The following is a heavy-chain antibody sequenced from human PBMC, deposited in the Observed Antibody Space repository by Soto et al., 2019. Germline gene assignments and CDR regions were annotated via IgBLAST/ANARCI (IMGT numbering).Heavy chain of an antibody. Sequence: EVQLVESGGGLVQPGGSLRVSCAASGFTFGSYWMNWVRQAPGKGLVWVSRIDSDGSSTTYADSVKGRFTTSRDNAKNTLYLQMSSLRVEDTAVYYRARGRPYGMDVWGQGTSVTGSS. CDR2: IDSDGSST. J-gene: IGHJ6*02. V-gene: IGHV3-74*01. CDR1: GFTFGSYW. CDR3: ARGRPYGMDV.